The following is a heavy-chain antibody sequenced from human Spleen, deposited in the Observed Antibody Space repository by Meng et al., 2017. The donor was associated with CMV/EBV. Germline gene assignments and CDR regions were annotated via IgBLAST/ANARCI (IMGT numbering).Heavy chain of an antibody. V-gene: IGHV4-39*07. CDR2: IYYSGST. D-gene: IGHD6-6*01. CDR1: GGSIRSSSYY. Sequence: SETLSLTCSVSGGSIRSSSYYWGWIRQPPGKGLEWIGIIYYSGSTNYNPSLKSRVTISVDTSKNQFSLKLSSVTAADTDVYYWARGKAARFDYWGQGTLVTVSS. CDR3: ARGKAARFDY. J-gene: IGHJ4*02.